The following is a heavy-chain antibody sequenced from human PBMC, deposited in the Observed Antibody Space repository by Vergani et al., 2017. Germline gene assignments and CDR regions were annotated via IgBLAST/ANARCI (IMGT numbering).Heavy chain of an antibody. Sequence: QVQLVESGGGVVQPGRSLRLSCAASGFTFSSYAMHWVRQAPGKGLEWVAVISYDGSNKYYADSVKGRFNISRDNSKNTLYLQMNSLRAEDTAVYYCARLTTGFDYWGQGTLVTVSS. J-gene: IGHJ4*02. D-gene: IGHD4-11*01. CDR2: ISYDGSNK. V-gene: IGHV3-30*04. CDR3: ARLTTGFDY. CDR1: GFTFSSYA.